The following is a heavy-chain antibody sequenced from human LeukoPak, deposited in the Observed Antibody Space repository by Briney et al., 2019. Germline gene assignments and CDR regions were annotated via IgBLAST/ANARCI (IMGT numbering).Heavy chain of an antibody. V-gene: IGHV3-23*01. Sequence: PGGSLRLSCAASGFTFSSYAMSWVRQAPGKGLEWVSAISGSGGSTYYADSVKGRFTISRDNSKNTLYLQMNSLRAEDTAVYYCAKALYGGNFPQYFQHWGQGTLVTVSS. CDR3: AKALYGGNFPQYFQH. J-gene: IGHJ1*01. CDR1: GFTFSSYA. D-gene: IGHD4-23*01. CDR2: ISGSGGST.